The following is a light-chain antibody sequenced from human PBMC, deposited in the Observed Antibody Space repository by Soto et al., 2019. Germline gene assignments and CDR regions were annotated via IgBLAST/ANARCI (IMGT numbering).Light chain of an antibody. CDR2: GAS. CDR1: QSVSSIY. J-gene: IGKJ2*01. CDR3: QQYGSSMYT. V-gene: IGKV3-20*01. Sequence: EIVLTQSPGTLSLSPGEGATLSCRASQSVSSIYLAWYQQKPGQAPRLLIYGASSRATGIPDRFSGSGSGTDFTLTISRLEPEDFAVYYCQQYGSSMYTFGQGTKLEIK.